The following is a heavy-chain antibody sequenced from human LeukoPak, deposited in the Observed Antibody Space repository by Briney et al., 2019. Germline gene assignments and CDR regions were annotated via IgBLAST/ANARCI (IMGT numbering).Heavy chain of an antibody. Sequence: GGSLRLSCTASGFTFGDYAMSWVRQAPGKGLEWVGFIRSKAYGGTTEYAASVKGRFTISRDDSKSIAYLQMNSLKTEDTAVYYSTRVRLWVVIPPYYFDYWGQGTLVTVSS. CDR1: GFTFGDYA. V-gene: IGHV3-49*04. J-gene: IGHJ4*02. D-gene: IGHD3-22*01. CDR3: TRVRLWVVIPPYYFDY. CDR2: IRSKAYGGTT.